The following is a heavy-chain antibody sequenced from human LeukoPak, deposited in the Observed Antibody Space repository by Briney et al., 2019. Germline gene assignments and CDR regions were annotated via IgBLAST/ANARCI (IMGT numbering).Heavy chain of an antibody. CDR3: ARGLEPDPYYYYGMDV. D-gene: IGHD1-1*01. J-gene: IGHJ6*02. CDR2: ISYDGSNK. V-gene: IGHV3-30-3*01. CDR1: GFTFSSYA. Sequence: GGSLRLSCAAPGFTFSSYAMHWVRQAPGKGLEWVAVISYDGSNKYYADSVKGRFTISRDNSKNTLYLQMNSLRAEDTAVYYCARGLEPDPYYYYGMDVWGQGTTVTVSS.